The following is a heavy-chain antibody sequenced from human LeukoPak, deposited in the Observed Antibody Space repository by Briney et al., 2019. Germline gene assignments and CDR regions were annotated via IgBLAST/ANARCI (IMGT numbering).Heavy chain of an antibody. CDR3: AKALSEIYCSSTSCYLLDY. D-gene: IGHD2-2*01. J-gene: IGHJ4*02. V-gene: IGHV3-23*01. Sequence: GGSLRLSCAACGFTFSSYAMSWVRQAPGNGLEWVSAISGSGGSTYYADSVKGRFTISRDNSKNTLYLPMDSPRAEDTAVYYCAKALSEIYCSSTSCYLLDYWGQGTLVTVSS. CDR2: ISGSGGST. CDR1: GFTFSSYA.